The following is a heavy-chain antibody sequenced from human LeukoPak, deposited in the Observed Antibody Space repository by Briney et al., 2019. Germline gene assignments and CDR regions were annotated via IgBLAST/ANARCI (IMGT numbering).Heavy chain of an antibody. CDR1: GYTFTSYG. Sequence: ASVKVSCKASGYTFTSYGISWVRQAPGQGLEWMGWISAYNGNTNYAQKLQGRVTMTTDTSTSTAYMELRSLRSDDTAVYYCARDWGYELPYYYYMDVWGKGTTVTVSS. D-gene: IGHD1-7*01. V-gene: IGHV1-18*01. J-gene: IGHJ6*03. CDR2: ISAYNGNT. CDR3: ARDWGYELPYYYYMDV.